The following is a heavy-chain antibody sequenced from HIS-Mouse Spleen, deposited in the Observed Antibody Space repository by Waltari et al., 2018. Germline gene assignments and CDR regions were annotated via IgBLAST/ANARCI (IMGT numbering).Heavy chain of an antibody. CDR3: ARCSPVVPAASSLDY. CDR2: IYSGGST. J-gene: IGHJ4*02. D-gene: IGHD2-2*01. CDR1: GFTVSSNY. Sequence: EVQLVESGGGLIQPGGSLRPSCAASGFTVSSNYRSWVRQAPGKGLEWVSVIYSGGSTYYADSVKGRFTISRDNSKNTLYLQMNSMRAEDTAVYYCARCSPVVPAASSLDYWGQGTLVTVSS. V-gene: IGHV3-53*01.